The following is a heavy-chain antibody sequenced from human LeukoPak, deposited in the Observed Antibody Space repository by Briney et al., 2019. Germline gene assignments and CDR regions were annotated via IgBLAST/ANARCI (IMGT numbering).Heavy chain of an antibody. CDR2: INHSGST. D-gene: IGHD3-3*01. V-gene: IGHV4-34*01. CDR3: ARGDFFGY. Sequence: PSETLSLTCAXYGGSFSGXXXXXXRQPPGRGLEWIXEINHSGSTXXXXSLKSRVXXXXXXSKNQFSLKLSSVTAADTAVYYCARGDFFGYWGQGTLVTVSS. CDR1: GGSFSGXX. J-gene: IGHJ4*02.